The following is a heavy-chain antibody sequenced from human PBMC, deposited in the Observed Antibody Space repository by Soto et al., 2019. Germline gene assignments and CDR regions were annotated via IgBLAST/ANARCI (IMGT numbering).Heavy chain of an antibody. V-gene: IGHV3-23*01. J-gene: IGHJ6*02. D-gene: IGHD3-10*01. CDR2: ISGSGGST. Sequence: GGSLRLSCAASGFTFSSYAMSWVRQAPGKGLEWVSAISGSGGSTYYADSVKGRFTISRDNSKNTLYLQMNSLRAEDTAVYYCAKVGHRGVHYYYYYYGMDVWGQGTTDIVSS. CDR1: GFTFSSYA. CDR3: AKVGHRGVHYYYYYYGMDV.